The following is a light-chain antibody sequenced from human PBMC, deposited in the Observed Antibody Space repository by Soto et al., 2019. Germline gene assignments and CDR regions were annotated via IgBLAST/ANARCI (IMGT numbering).Light chain of an antibody. V-gene: IGLV2-23*02. CDR3: CSYAGSSIYV. CDR1: SSNIGSYNL. Sequence: QSALTQPDSVSGSPGQSITISCTGTSSNIGSYNLVSWYQQHPGKAPKVMIYEVSKRPSGVSNRFSGSKSGNTASLTISGLQAEDEADYYCCSYAGSSIYVCGTGTKVTVL. CDR2: EVS. J-gene: IGLJ1*01.